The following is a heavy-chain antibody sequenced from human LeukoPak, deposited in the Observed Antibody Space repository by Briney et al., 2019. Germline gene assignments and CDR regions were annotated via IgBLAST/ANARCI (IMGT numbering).Heavy chain of an antibody. CDR2: IYHSGNT. J-gene: IGHJ4*02. V-gene: IGHV4-31*03. Sequence: SETLSLTCTVSGGSISSGGYYWTWIRQHPGEGLEWIGYIYHSGNTYYNPSLKSRIVISVDTSKNQFSLKVTSVTAADTAVYYCARVRKLPLEWDLIVYGGQGTLVTVPS. CDR1: GGSISSGGYY. D-gene: IGHD4-23*01. CDR3: ARVRKLPLEWDLIVY.